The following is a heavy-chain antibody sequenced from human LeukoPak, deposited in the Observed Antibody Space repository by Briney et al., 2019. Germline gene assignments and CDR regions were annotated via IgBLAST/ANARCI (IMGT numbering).Heavy chain of an antibody. Sequence: GESLKISCQASGYTFTTYWIGWVRQMPGKGLECMGIIYPDDSDTTYSPSFQGQVTISADKSFSTAYLQWSSLKASDTAIYYCARLGGDTYYLASASYPNWYFDLSGRGTLVTVSS. CDR2: IYPDDSDT. CDR3: ARLGGDTYYLASASYPNWYFDL. J-gene: IGHJ2*01. CDR1: GYTFTTYW. D-gene: IGHD3-10*01. V-gene: IGHV5-51*01.